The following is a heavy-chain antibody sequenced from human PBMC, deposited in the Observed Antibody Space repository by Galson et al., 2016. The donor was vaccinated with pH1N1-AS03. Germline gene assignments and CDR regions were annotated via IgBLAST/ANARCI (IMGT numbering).Heavy chain of an antibody. V-gene: IGHV3-15*01. Sequence: SLRLSCAGYGFTFSNAWMSWVRQAPGKGLEWVGRIKSKTDGGTKAYAAPVKGRFAISRDDSENTLYLQMNSLKTEATAVYYCTTADTELGYCTSTSCSLDFWGQGTLVTVSS. D-gene: IGHD2-2*01. CDR1: GFTFSNAW. CDR2: IKSKTDGGTK. CDR3: TTADTELGYCTSTSCSLDF. J-gene: IGHJ4*02.